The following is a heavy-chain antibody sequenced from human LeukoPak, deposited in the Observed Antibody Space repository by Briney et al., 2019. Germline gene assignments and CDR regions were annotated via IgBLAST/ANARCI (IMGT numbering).Heavy chain of an antibody. D-gene: IGHD6-6*01. CDR3: ARGRGYSISSDAFDI. J-gene: IGHJ3*02. CDR1: GFTFTMFS. Sequence: GGSLRLSCAASGFTFTMFSMNWLRQAPGKGLEWIAFIRGRSDTTYYADSVQGRFTISRDNAEDSVYLQMNSLRAEDTAVYYCARGRGYSISSDAFDIWGQGTMVSVSS. CDR2: IRGRSDTT. V-gene: IGHV3-48*01.